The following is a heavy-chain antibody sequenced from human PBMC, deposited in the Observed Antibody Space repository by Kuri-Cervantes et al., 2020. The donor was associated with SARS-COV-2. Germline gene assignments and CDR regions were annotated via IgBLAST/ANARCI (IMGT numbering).Heavy chain of an antibody. CDR1: GVSVSGGTYY. V-gene: IGHV4-61*09. CDR3: ARGELRRGGYYYMDV. Sequence: LRLSCAVSGVSVSGGTYYWSWIRQPAGKGLEWIGHLDTSGSTTYNPSLKSRVLISIDTSKNQVSLKLSSVTAADTAVYYCARGELRRGGYYYMDVWGKGTTVTDSS. CDR2: LDTSGST. J-gene: IGHJ6*03. D-gene: IGHD1-7*01.